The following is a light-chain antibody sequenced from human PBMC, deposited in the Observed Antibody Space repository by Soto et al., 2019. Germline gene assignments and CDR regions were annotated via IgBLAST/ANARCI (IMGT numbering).Light chain of an antibody. CDR2: ATS. CDR1: QTISHY. J-gene: IGKJ4*02. CDR3: QLPLTGPSGCR. V-gene: IGKV1-39*01. Sequence: DILLTQSPSSLSASVGDRVILNCRASQTISHYLNWYQQKPGKAPKLLIYATSSLPDGVPSRFSGSGSGTGFPRTISSLQPDDFATYYRQLPLTGPSGCRFGGGAKVVI.